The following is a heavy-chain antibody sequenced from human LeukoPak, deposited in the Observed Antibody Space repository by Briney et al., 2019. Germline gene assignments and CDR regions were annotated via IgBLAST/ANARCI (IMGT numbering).Heavy chain of an antibody. V-gene: IGHV1-2*02. CDR1: GYTFTGYY. CDR2: INPNSGGT. J-gene: IGHJ4*02. D-gene: IGHD3-10*01. Sequence: ASVKVSCKASGYTFTGYYMHWVRQAPGQGLEWMGWINPNSGGTNYAQKFQGRVTMTRDTSIGTAYMELSRLRSDDTAVYYCARDVARSITMVRGVITAYDYWGQGTLVTVSS. CDR3: ARDVARSITMVRGVITAYDY.